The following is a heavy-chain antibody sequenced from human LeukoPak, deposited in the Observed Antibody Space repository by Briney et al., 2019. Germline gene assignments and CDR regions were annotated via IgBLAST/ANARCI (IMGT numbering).Heavy chain of an antibody. D-gene: IGHD3-22*01. CDR3: AKDRAPYYYDSSGSFDY. J-gene: IGHJ4*02. CDR2: ISYDGSNK. Sequence: PGRSLRPSCAASGFTFSSYGMHWVRQAPGKGLEWVAVISYDGSNKYYADSVKGRFTISRDNSKNTLYLQMNSLRAEDTAVYYCAKDRAPYYYDSSGSFDYWGQGTLVTVSS. V-gene: IGHV3-30*18. CDR1: GFTFSSYG.